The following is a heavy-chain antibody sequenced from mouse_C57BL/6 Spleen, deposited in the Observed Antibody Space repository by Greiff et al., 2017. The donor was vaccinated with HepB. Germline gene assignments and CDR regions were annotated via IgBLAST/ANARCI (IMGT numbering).Heavy chain of an antibody. CDR3: ARPDSSGYVDYAMDY. J-gene: IGHJ4*01. Sequence: QVHVKQSGPELVKPGASVKISCKASGYAFSSSWMNWVKQRPGKGLEWIGRIYPGDGDTNYNGKFKGKATLTADKSSSTAYMQLSSLTSEDSAVYFCARPDSSGYVDYAMDYWGQGTSVTVSS. CDR1: GYAFSSSW. V-gene: IGHV1-82*01. D-gene: IGHD3-2*02. CDR2: IYPGDGDT.